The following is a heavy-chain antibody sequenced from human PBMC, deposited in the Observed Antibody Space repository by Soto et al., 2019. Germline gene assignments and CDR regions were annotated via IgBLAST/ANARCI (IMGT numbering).Heavy chain of an antibody. V-gene: IGHV1-18*01. Sequence: ASVKVSCKASGYIFTNYGINWLRQAPGQGLEWMGWISAYNGKTNYAQKFQGRVTMTTDTSTSTAYLELRSLRSDDTAVYYCATIRTTGVAKCFDPWGQGTLVTVSS. J-gene: IGHJ5*02. CDR3: ATIRTTGVAKCFDP. D-gene: IGHD4-17*01. CDR1: GYIFTNYG. CDR2: ISAYNGKT.